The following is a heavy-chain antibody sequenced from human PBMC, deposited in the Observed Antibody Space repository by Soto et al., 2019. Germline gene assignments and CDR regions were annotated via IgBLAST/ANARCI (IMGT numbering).Heavy chain of an antibody. CDR2: ISSDGSTT. J-gene: IGHJ4*02. CDR3: ASLDLWHYLDY. CDR1: GFTFSRYW. V-gene: IGHV3-74*01. D-gene: IGHD3-3*01. Sequence: EVQLVESGGGLVQPGGSLRLSCAASGFTFSRYWMHWVRQAPGKGLVWVSLISSDGSTTNYADSVKGRFTISRDNTRNTLYLQMNRLRAEDTAVYYCASLDLWHYLDYWGQGTLVTVSS.